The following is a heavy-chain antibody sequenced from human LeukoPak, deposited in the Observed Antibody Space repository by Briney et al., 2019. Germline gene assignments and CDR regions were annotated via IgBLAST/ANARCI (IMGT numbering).Heavy chain of an antibody. CDR1: GFTFDDYA. CDR3: AKDPNSGIVTPGFDY. D-gene: IGHD3-22*01. Sequence: GGSLRLSCAASGFTFDDYAMHWVRQAPGKGLEWVSGISWNSGSIGYADSVKGRFTISRDNAKNSLYLQMNSLRAEDTALYYCAKDPNSGIVTPGFDYWGQGTLVTVSS. J-gene: IGHJ4*02. CDR2: ISWNSGSI. V-gene: IGHV3-9*01.